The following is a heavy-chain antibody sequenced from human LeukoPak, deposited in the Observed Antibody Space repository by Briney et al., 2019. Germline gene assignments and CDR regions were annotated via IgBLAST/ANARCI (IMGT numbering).Heavy chain of an antibody. CDR3: ARGNGYRDFDY. J-gene: IGHJ4*02. Sequence: SETLSLTCAVYGGSFSGYYWSWIRQPPGKGLEWIGEINHSGSTNYNPSLKSRVTISVDTSKNQFSLKLSSVTAADTAVHYCARGNGYRDFDYWGQGTLVTVSS. V-gene: IGHV4-34*01. CDR1: GGSFSGYY. CDR2: INHSGST. D-gene: IGHD5-18*01.